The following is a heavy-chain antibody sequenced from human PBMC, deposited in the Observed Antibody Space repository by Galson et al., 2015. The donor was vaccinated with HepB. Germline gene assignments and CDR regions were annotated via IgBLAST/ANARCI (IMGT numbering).Heavy chain of an antibody. CDR2: IDWDDDK. CDR3: ARIDVLTGDYSWAHDY. CDR1: GFSLSTSGMC. J-gene: IGHJ4*02. D-gene: IGHD3-9*01. Sequence: PALVKPTQTLTLTCTFSGFSLSTSGMCVSWIRQPPGKALEWLARIDWDDDKYYSTSLKTRLTISKDTSKKQVVLTMTNMDPVDTATYYCARIDVLTGDYSWAHDYWGQGTLVTVSS. V-gene: IGHV2-70*11.